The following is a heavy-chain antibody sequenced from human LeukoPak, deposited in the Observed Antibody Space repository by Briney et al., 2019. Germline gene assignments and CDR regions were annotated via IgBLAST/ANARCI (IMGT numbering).Heavy chain of an antibody. CDR3: ARIEWEGPHPTLNY. Sequence: GGSLRLSCAASGFTFSSYSMNWVRQAPGKGLDWVSYISGSSSTMHYADSVKGRFTISRDNDKNSLYLQMNSLRADDTAVYYCARIEWEGPHPTLNYWGQGTLVTVSS. CDR1: GFTFSSYS. V-gene: IGHV3-48*04. J-gene: IGHJ4*02. D-gene: IGHD1-26*01. CDR2: ISGSSSTM.